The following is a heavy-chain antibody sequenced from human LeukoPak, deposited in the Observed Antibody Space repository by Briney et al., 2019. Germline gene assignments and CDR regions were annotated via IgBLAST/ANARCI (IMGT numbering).Heavy chain of an antibody. CDR3: ARDNSMGDSAWWFDP. J-gene: IGHJ5*02. CDR2: INPSGDNT. Sequence: GASVKVSCKASGYTFTHNFMHWVRQAPGQGLEWMGIINPSGDNTWYAQKFQGRVTMTRDMATSTDYMEVNSLRSEDTAVYYCARDNSMGDSAWWFDPWGQGTLDTVSS. CDR1: GYTFTHNF. D-gene: IGHD5-12*01. V-gene: IGHV1-46*01.